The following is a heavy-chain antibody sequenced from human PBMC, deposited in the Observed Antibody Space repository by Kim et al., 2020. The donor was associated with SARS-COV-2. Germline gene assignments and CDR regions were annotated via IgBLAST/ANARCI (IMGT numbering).Heavy chain of an antibody. J-gene: IGHJ2*01. D-gene: IGHD1-26*01. CDR3: ARGGAEGGYLDL. Sequence: TKYSQTFQDRVTISRDPSENPAYMELSSLRSEDTAVYYCARGGAEGGYLDLWGRGTPVTVSS. V-gene: IGHV1-3*01. CDR2: T.